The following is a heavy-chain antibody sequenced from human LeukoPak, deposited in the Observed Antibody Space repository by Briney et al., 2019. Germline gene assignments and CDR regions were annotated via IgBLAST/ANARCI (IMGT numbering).Heavy chain of an antibody. CDR2: ISSSSSYI. Sequence: GGSLRLSRAASGFTFNTYGMNGVRQAPGKGVEGVSLISSSSSYIFYADSVKGRFTISRDNAKSTLYLKMNSLRPDDPAVYFCARGLSILGDCWGQGTLVSVSS. CDR1: GFTFNTYG. V-gene: IGHV3-21*06. J-gene: IGHJ4*02. D-gene: IGHD1-26*01. CDR3: ARGLSILGDC.